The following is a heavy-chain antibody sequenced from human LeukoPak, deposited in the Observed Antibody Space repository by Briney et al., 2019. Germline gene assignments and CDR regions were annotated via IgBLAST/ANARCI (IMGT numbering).Heavy chain of an antibody. Sequence: PGGSLRLSCAASGFTFSDYYMSWIRQAPGKGLEWVSYISSSGSTIYYADSVKGRFTISRDNAKNSLYLQMNSLRAEDTAVYYCATSSPVAGRYYYYYYMDVWGKGTTVTVSS. CDR2: ISSSGSTI. CDR3: ATSSPVAGRYYYYYYMDV. J-gene: IGHJ6*03. CDR1: GFTFSDYY. V-gene: IGHV3-11*04. D-gene: IGHD6-19*01.